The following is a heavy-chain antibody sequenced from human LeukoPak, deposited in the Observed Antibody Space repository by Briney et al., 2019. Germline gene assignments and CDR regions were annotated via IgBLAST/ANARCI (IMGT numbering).Heavy chain of an antibody. CDR3: SVHPGYSSWTAHRGILDY. V-gene: IGHV1-58*01. J-gene: IGHJ4*02. CDR2: IVVDSGNT. D-gene: IGHD5-12*01. Sequence: SVKVSCKASGFTFSNSAVQWVRQARGQRLEWIGWIVVDSGNTNYAQKFQERVTITRDMSTSTAFMELSGLRPEDTAVYYCSVHPGYSSWTAHRGILDYWGQGVLVTVSS. CDR1: GFTFSNSA.